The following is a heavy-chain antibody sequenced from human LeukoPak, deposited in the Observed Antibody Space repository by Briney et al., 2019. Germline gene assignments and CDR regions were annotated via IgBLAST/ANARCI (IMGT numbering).Heavy chain of an antibody. D-gene: IGHD3-3*01. J-gene: IGHJ6*03. Sequence: PGGSLRLSCAASGFTFSSYAMSWVRQAPGKGLEWVSAISGSGGSTYYADSVKGRFTISRDNSKNTLYLQMNSLRAEDTAVYYCAKGVDFWSGYYLGAQAYYMDVWGKGTTVTVSS. CDR1: GFTFSSYA. CDR2: ISGSGGST. V-gene: IGHV3-23*01. CDR3: AKGVDFWSGYYLGAQAYYMDV.